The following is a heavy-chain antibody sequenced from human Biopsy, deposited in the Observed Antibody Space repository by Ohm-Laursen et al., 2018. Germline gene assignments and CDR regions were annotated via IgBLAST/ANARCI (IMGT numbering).Heavy chain of an antibody. J-gene: IGHJ2*01. CDR3: ARHAPSYSGSYWRYFDL. D-gene: IGHD1-26*01. CDR1: GGSISSYY. Sequence: SETLSLTCTVSGGSISSYYWSWIRQPPGKGLEWIGYIYYTGSTNYNPSLKSRVTISVDTSMNHFSLSLPSVTAADTAVYYCARHAPSYSGSYWRYFDLWGRGTLVTVSS. CDR2: IYYTGST. V-gene: IGHV4-59*08.